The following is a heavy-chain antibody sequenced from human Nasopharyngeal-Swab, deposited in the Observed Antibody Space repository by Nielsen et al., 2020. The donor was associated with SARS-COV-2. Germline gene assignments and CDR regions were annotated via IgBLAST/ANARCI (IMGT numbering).Heavy chain of an antibody. CDR2: ISYDGSNK. D-gene: IGHD3-10*01. CDR3: ARDWAHYYGSGALLLWWFDP. CDR1: GFGFSAFA. V-gene: IGHV3-30-3*01. Sequence: GASLKISCAASGFGFSAFAMSWVRQAPGKGLEWVAVISYDGSNKYYADSVKGRFTISRDNSKNTLYLQMNSLRAEDTAVYYCARDWAHYYGSGALLLWWFDPWGQGTLVTVSS. J-gene: IGHJ5*02.